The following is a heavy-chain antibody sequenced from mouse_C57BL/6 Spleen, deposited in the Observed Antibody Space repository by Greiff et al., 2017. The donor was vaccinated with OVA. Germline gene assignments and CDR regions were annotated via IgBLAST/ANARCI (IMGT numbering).Heavy chain of an antibody. D-gene: IGHD1-1*01. J-gene: IGHJ2*01. Sequence: QVQLQQSGPELVKPGASVKISCKASGYAFSSSWMNWVKQRHGKGLEWIGRIYPGDGDTNYNGKFKGKATLTADKSSSTAYMQLSSLTSEDTAVFFCARGVYCGLRSVASWGQGTTLPVSS. CDR1: GYAFSSSW. CDR2: IYPGDGDT. CDR3: ARGVYCGLRSVAS. V-gene: IGHV1-82*01.